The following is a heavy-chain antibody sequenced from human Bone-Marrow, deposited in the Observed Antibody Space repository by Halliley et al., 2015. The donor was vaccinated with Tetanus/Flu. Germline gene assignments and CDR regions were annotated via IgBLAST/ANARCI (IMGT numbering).Heavy chain of an antibody. J-gene: IGHJ4*02. D-gene: IGHD3-10*01. V-gene: IGHV3-53*01. Sequence: KGPQWVSFFYGGGGTYYADSVKGRFTISRDTSKNILYLQMNNLRAEDTAVYYCAEEFDHGFPYWGQGTLVTVSS. CDR2: FYGGGGT. CDR3: AEEFDHGFPY.